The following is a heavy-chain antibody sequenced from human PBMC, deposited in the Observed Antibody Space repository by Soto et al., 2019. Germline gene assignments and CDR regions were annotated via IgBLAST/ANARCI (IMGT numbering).Heavy chain of an antibody. V-gene: IGHV3-49*04. CDR2: IRSKVYGGTT. J-gene: IGHJ4*02. Sequence: GGSLRLSCTAPGFTFGDYGMSWVRQAPGKGLEWVGFIRSKVYGGTTEYAASVKGRFTISRDDSKSIAYLQMNSLKTEDTAVYYCTRDYDSSGYYPIDYWGQGTLVTVSS. CDR1: GFTFGDYG. D-gene: IGHD3-22*01. CDR3: TRDYDSSGYYPIDY.